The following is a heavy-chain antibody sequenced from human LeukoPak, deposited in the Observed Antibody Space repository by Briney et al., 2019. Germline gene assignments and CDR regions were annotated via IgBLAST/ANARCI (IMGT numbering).Heavy chain of an antibody. CDR3: ARDYYFAMDV. CDR1: GYSFTNYG. J-gene: IGHJ6*02. V-gene: IGHV1-18*01. Sequence: GASVKVSCEASGYSFTNYGIIWARQAPGQGLGWMGWISVYNGNTKYVQKLQGRVTLTTDTSTCTAYMELRSLRSDDTAVYYCARDYYFAMDVWGQGTTVTVSS. CDR2: ISVYNGNT.